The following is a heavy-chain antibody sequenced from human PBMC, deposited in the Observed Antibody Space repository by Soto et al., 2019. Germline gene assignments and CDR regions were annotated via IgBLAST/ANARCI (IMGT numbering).Heavy chain of an antibody. CDR2: ISYDGSNK. J-gene: IGHJ2*01. D-gene: IGHD6-13*01. CDR1: GFTFSSYG. CDR3: AKDIAAADPYWYFDL. V-gene: IGHV3-30*18. Sequence: QVQLVESGGGVVQPGRSLRLSCAASGFTFSSYGMHWVRQAPGKGLEWVAVISYDGSNKYYADSVKGRFTISRDNSKNTRYLQMNSLRAEDTAVSYCAKDIAAADPYWYFDLWGRGTLVTVSS.